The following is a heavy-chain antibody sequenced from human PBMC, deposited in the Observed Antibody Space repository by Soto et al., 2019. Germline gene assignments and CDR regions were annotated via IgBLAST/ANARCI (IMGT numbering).Heavy chain of an antibody. D-gene: IGHD3-22*01. J-gene: IGHJ4*02. CDR2: IYYSGST. Sequence: SETLSLTCTVSGGSISSGDYYWSWIRQPPGKGLEWIGYIYYSGSTYYNPSLKSRVTISVDTSKNQFSLKLSSVTAADTAVYYCARGDYYDSSDYFDYWGQGTLVTVSS. V-gene: IGHV4-30-4*01. CDR1: GGSISSGDYY. CDR3: ARGDYYDSSDYFDY.